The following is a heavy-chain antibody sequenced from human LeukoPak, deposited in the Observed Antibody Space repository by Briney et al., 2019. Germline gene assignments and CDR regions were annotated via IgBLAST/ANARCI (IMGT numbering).Heavy chain of an antibody. CDR3: ARDRSTYDYGDYIFDY. CDR1: GGTFSSYA. D-gene: IGHD4-17*01. CDR2: INPSGGST. J-gene: IGHJ4*02. Sequence: ASVKVSCKASGGTFSSYAISWVRQAPGQGLEWMGMINPSGGSTSYAQKFQGRVTMTRDMSTSTVYMELSSLRSEDTAVYYCARDRSTYDYGDYIFDYWGQGTLVTVSS. V-gene: IGHV1-46*01.